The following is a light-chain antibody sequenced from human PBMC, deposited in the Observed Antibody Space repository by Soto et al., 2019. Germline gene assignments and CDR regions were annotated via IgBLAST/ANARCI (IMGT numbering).Light chain of an antibody. CDR2: SAS. Sequence: EVVMTQSPATLSVSPGERANLSCRASQSIRTDLAWYQQKPGHAPSLLVFSASTRATGVPARFSGSGSVTEFTLTISKLQSEDCAVYYCHQYNKWHQLTYGQGT. V-gene: IGKV3-15*01. CDR1: QSIRTD. J-gene: IGKJ1*01. CDR3: HQYNKWHQLT.